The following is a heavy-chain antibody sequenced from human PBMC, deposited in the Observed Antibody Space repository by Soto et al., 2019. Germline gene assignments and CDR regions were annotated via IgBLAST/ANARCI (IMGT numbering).Heavy chain of an antibody. CDR1: GGSLRSYD. Sequence: SETLSLTCSVSGGSLRSYDLTWIRQPPGKGLEWIGYIYYRGSSNYRSSLRSRVTMSIDTSKNQFSLNLSSVTAADTAVYYCASTRYPYHFDYWGQGTPVTVSS. CDR3: ASTRYPYHFDY. D-gene: IGHD3-16*02. V-gene: IGHV4-59*08. CDR2: IYYRGSS. J-gene: IGHJ4*02.